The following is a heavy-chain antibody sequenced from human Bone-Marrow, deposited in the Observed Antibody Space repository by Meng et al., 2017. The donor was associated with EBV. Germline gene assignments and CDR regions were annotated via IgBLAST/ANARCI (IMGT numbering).Heavy chain of an antibody. CDR2: IYYSGST. D-gene: IGHD6-19*01. CDR3: ARVALAVAGYFDY. CDR1: GGSVSSGSYY. Sequence: AQLQESVPGLGKPSETLSLTCTVAGGSVSSGSYYWSWIRQPPGKGLEWIGYIYYSGSTNYNPSLKSRVTISVDTSKNQFSLKLSSVTAADTAVYYCARVALAVAGYFDYWGQGTLVTVSS. J-gene: IGHJ4*02. V-gene: IGHV4-61*01.